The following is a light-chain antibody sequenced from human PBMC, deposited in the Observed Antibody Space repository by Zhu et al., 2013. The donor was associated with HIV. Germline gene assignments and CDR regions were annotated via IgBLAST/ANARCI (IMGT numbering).Light chain of an antibody. CDR1: QNVYSTY. CDR3: QQYGTAPVT. J-gene: IGKJ4*01. V-gene: IGKV3D-20*01. Sequence: EILLTQSPATLSLSPGERATLSCGASQNVYSTYLAWYQQKPGLAPRLVIYDTSNRATGIPDRFSGSESGTDFTLTISRLEPEDFAVYYCQQYGTAPVTFGGGTKV. CDR2: DTS.